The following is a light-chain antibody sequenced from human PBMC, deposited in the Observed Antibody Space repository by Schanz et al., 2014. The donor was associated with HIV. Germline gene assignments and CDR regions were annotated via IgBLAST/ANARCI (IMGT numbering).Light chain of an antibody. V-gene: IGLV1-47*01. CDR3: SAWDDSLNGPV. CDR1: SSNIGSNY. Sequence: QLVLTQPPSASGTPGQRVTISCSGSSSNIGSNYVYWYQHLPGTAPKLLIYRNNQRPSGVPDRFSGSKSGTSASLAISGLQSEDEADYYCSAWDDSLNGPVFGGGTKLTVL. CDR2: RNN. J-gene: IGLJ3*02.